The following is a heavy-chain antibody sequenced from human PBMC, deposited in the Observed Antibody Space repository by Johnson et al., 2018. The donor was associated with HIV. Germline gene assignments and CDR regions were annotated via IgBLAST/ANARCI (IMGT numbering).Heavy chain of an antibody. CDR3: AKNLGTAGGAVDI. Sequence: VQLVESGGGLVQPGGSLRLSCEASGFTFCSYWMSWVRQAPGKGLEWVANIKQDGSEKYYVGSVEGRFTISRDNTKSSLFLQMNSLRGEDTAVYYCAKNLGTAGGAVDIWGQGTMVTVSS. CDR2: IKQDGSEK. CDR1: GFTFCSYW. J-gene: IGHJ3*02. V-gene: IGHV3-7*01. D-gene: IGHD3-16*01.